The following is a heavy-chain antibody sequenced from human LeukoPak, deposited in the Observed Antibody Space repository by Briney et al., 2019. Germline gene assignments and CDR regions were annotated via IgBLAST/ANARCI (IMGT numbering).Heavy chain of an antibody. D-gene: IGHD3-10*01. J-gene: IGHJ4*02. Sequence: GGSLTLFCAACGFTFNTYAMHWVRQGPGKGLEGVAVISYDGSNKDYADSEKGRFTITRDNSKNTLYLQMSSLSAEDTSVYYCARTTTPHYYGSGSYALGYWGQGTLVTVPS. CDR2: ISYDGSNK. V-gene: IGHV3-30-3*01. CDR1: GFTFNTYA. CDR3: ARTTTPHYYGSGSYALGY.